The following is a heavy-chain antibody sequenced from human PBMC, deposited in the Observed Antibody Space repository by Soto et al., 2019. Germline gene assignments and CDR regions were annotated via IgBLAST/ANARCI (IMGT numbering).Heavy chain of an antibody. V-gene: IGHV3-23*01. Sequence: PGGSLRLSCAASGFTFSSYAMSWVRQAPGKGLEWVSAISGSGGSTYYADSVKGRFTISRDNSKNTLYLQMNSLRAEDTAVYYCAKVPGGNWNRLSWFDPWGQGTLVTVSS. CDR2: ISGSGGST. J-gene: IGHJ5*02. CDR1: GFTFSSYA. CDR3: AKVPGGNWNRLSWFDP. D-gene: IGHD1-20*01.